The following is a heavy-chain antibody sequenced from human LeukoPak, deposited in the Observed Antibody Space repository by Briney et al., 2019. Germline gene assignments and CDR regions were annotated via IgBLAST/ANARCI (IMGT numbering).Heavy chain of an antibody. Sequence: GRSLRLSGAASGFTFDDYAMHWVRQAPGKGLEWVSGISWNSGSIGYADSVKGRFTISGDNAKNSLYLQMNSLRAEDMALYYCAKGRWLSSHFDYWGKGTLVTVSP. CDR1: GFTFDDYA. CDR3: AKGRWLSSHFDY. V-gene: IGHV3-9*03. J-gene: IGHJ4*02. CDR2: ISWNSGSI. D-gene: IGHD6-19*01.